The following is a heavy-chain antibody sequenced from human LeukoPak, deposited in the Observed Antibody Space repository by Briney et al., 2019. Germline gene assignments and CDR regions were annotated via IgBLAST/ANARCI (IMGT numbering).Heavy chain of an antibody. CDR3: ARDLRTTGAFDI. D-gene: IGHD4-17*01. V-gene: IGHV3-74*01. J-gene: IGHJ3*02. Sequence: GGSLRLSCAASGFTFSTYWMHWVRQAPGKGLGWVSRINSDGSSTRYADSVKGRFTISRDNAKNTLYLQMNSLRAEDTAVYYCARDLRTTGAFDIWGQGTMVTVSS. CDR1: GFTFSTYW. CDR2: INSDGSST.